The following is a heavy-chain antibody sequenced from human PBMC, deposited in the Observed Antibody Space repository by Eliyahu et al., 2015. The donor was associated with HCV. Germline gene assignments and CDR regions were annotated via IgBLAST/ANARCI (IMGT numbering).Heavy chain of an antibody. V-gene: IGHV3-33*01. J-gene: IGHJ4*02. Sequence: QVQLVESGGGVVQPGXSLRLSCXASGFXFSSYGMPWVRQAPGKGLEWVAVIWYDGSNKYYADSVKGRFTISRDNSKNTLYLQMNSLRAEDTAVYYCARDLGSGWYYFDYWGQGTLVTVSS. CDR2: IWYDGSNK. CDR3: ARDLGSGWYYFDY. D-gene: IGHD6-19*01. CDR1: GFXFSSYG.